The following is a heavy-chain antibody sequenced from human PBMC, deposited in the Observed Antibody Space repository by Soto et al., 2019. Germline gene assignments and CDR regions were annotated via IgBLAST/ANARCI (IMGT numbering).Heavy chain of an antibody. J-gene: IGHJ6*02. D-gene: IGHD3-22*01. CDR1: GYTFTSYY. CDR3: ARDANYYDSSGVRGYYYSGMDV. V-gene: IGHV1-46*01. CDR2: INPSGGST. Sequence: ASVKVSCRASGYTFTSYYMHWVRQAPGQGLEWMGIINPSGGSTSYAQKFQGRVTMTRDTSTSTVYMELSSLRSEDTAVYYCARDANYYDSSGVRGYYYSGMDVWGQGTTVTVSS.